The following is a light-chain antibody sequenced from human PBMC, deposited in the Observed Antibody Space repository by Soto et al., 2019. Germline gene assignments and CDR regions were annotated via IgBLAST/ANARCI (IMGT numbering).Light chain of an antibody. Sequence: PGERATLSCRASQSVSSYLAWYQQKPGQAPRLLIFDASNRATGIPARFSGRGSGTDFTLTISSLEPEDFAVYYCQQRSNWPPWTFGQGTKVEIK. CDR3: QQRSNWPPWT. CDR1: QSVSSY. J-gene: IGKJ1*01. V-gene: IGKV3-11*01. CDR2: DAS.